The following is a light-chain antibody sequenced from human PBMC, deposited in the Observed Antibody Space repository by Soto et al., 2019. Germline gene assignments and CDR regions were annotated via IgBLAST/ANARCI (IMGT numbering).Light chain of an antibody. J-gene: IGKJ2*01. Sequence: EIVMTQSPATLSVSPGERATLSCRASQSVGGNLAWYQQRPGRAPRLLIYDASTRATDIPARFSGSGSGTEFTLTISSLQSEDFALYYCQQYNNWPLYTFGQGTKVEIK. CDR2: DAS. CDR1: QSVGGN. V-gene: IGKV3-15*01. CDR3: QQYNNWPLYT.